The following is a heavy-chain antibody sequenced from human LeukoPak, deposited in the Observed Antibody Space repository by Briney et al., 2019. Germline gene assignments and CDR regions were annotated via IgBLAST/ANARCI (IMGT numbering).Heavy chain of an antibody. CDR3: AKMGLTFGRPIDY. CDR1: GFPFDRYA. D-gene: IGHD3-16*01. CDR2: IFGNGGTI. J-gene: IGHJ4*02. V-gene: IGHV3-23*01. Sequence: GGSLRLSCAASGFPFDRYAMTWVRQAPGKGLERVVGIFGNGGTIYYADSVKGRFSVSRDNSKNMLYLQMASLRAEDTALYFCAKMGLTFGRPIDYWGQGTLVTVSS.